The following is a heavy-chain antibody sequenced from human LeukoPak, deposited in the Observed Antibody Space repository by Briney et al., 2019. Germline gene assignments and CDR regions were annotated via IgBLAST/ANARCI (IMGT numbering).Heavy chain of an antibody. V-gene: IGHV1-2*02. CDR2: INPNSGGT. CDR1: GYTFTGYY. D-gene: IGHD3-3*01. J-gene: IGHJ3*02. Sequence: GASVKVSCKASGYTFTGYYMHWVRQAPGQGLEWMGWINPNSGGTNYAQKFQGRVTMTRDTSISTAYMELSRLRSDDTAVYYCARQRSITIFGVVRDAFDIWGQGTMVTVSS. CDR3: ARQRSITIFGVVRDAFDI.